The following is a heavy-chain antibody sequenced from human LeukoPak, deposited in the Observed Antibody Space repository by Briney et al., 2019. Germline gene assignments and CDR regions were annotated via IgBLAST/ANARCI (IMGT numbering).Heavy chain of an antibody. CDR1: GFTVSSNY. D-gene: IGHD3-10*01. CDR2: IKQDGSEK. V-gene: IGHV3-7*01. CDR3: ARALSNYYGMDV. J-gene: IGHJ6*02. Sequence: PGGSLRLSCAASGFTVSSNYMGWVRQAPGKGLEWVANIKQDGSEKYYVDSVKGRFTISRDNAKNSLYLQMNSLRAEDTAVYYCARALSNYYGMDVWGQGTTVTVSS.